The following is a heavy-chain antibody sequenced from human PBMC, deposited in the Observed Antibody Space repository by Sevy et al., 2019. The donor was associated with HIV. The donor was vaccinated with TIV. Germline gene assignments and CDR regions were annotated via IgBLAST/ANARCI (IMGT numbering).Heavy chain of an antibody. V-gene: IGHV1-18*01. CDR2: ISDYNIET. J-gene: IGHJ4*02. D-gene: IGHD7-27*01. CDR1: GYTFTSYG. CDR3: ARVLWGSGYFDY. Sequence: ASVVSCKASGYTFTSYGISWVRQAPGQGLEWMGWISDYNIETNYAQKFQGRVTMTTDTSTSTAYMELRSLRSDDTAVYYCARVLWGSGYFDYWGQGTLVTVSS.